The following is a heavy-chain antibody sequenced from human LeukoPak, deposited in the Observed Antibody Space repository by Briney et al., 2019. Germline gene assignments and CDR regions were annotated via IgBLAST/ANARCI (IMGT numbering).Heavy chain of an antibody. CDR2: INPNSGGT. CDR1: GYTFTDYY. D-gene: IGHD3-22*01. Sequence: ASVKVSCKASGYTFTDYYMHWVRQAPGQGLEWMGWINPNSGGTYFAQKFQGRVTMTRDTSITTAYMELGSLRSDDTAVYYCAREYYYERSGYHYYWFDPWGQGTLVTVSS. J-gene: IGHJ5*02. CDR3: AREYYYERSGYHYYWFDP. V-gene: IGHV1-2*02.